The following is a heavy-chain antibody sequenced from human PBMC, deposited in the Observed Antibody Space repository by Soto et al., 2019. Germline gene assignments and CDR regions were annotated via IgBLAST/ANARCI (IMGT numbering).Heavy chain of an antibody. D-gene: IGHD3-10*01. V-gene: IGHV3-72*01. CDR3: VRDSGRGFYFDY. Sequence: EVQLVESGGGLVQPGGSLRLSCAASGFTFSDHYMEWVRQAPGKGLEWVGRIRNRPNSYTTQYAASVKGRFAVLRDDSEILVYLQMNDLKTADTAVYYCVRDSGRGFYFDYWGPGAQVTVSS. J-gene: IGHJ4*02. CDR1: GFTFSDHY. CDR2: IRNRPNSYTT.